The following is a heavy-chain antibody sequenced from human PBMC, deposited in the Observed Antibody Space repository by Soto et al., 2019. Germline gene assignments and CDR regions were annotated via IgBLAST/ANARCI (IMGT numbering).Heavy chain of an antibody. J-gene: IGHJ4*02. CDR1: GYTFTSYD. CDR3: ASCYYDSSGYYQFDY. V-gene: IGHV1-8*01. CDR2: MNPNSGNT. D-gene: IGHD3-22*01. Sequence: VKVSCKASGYTFTSYDINWVRQATGQGLEWMGWMNPNSGNTGYAQKFQGRVTMTRNTSISTAYMELSSLRSEDTAVYYCASCYYDSSGYYQFDYWGQGTLVTVSS.